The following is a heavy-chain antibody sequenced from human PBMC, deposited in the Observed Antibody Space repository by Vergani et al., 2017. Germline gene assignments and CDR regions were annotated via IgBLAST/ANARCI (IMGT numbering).Heavy chain of an antibody. V-gene: IGHV3-30*02. CDR2: IRYDGSNK. D-gene: IGHD6-19*01. CDR3: AKAGIAVADTFDY. CDR1: GFTFSSYG. Sequence: VQLVESGGGIVKPGGSLRLSCAASGFTFSSYGMHWVRQAPGKGLEWVAFIRYDGSNKYYADSVKGRFTISRDNSKNTLYLQMNSLRAEDTAVYYCAKAGIAVADTFDYWGQGTLVTVSS. J-gene: IGHJ4*02.